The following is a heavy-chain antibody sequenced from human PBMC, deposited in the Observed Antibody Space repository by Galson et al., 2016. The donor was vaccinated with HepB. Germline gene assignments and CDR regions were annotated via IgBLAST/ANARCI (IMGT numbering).Heavy chain of an antibody. Sequence: PALVKPTQTLTLTCIFSGFSLSTTGVGVGWMRQPPGETLEWLAHIYWDGDERYSPSLKSRLTITKDTSKNRVVLTMTNMDPVDTATYYCVHIVHSGSYYYFAYWAREPWSPSPQ. CDR3: VHIVHSGSYYYFAY. D-gene: IGHD1-26*01. V-gene: IGHV2-5*02. CDR1: GFSLSTTGVG. J-gene: IGHJ4*02. CDR2: IYWDGDE.